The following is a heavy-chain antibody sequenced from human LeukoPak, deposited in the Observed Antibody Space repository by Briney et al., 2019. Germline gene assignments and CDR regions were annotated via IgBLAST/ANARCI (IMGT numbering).Heavy chain of an antibody. CDR3: AVGGLYSSYYYGMDV. CDR2: IYYSGST. V-gene: IGHV4-59*07. J-gene: IGHJ6*02. D-gene: IGHD3-16*01. Sequence: SGTLSLTCTVSGGSISSYYWSWIRQPPGKGLEWIGYIYYSGSTNYNPSLKSRVTISVDTSKNQFSLKLSSVTAADTAVYYCAVGGLYSSYYYGMDVWGQGTTVTVSS. CDR1: GGSISSYY.